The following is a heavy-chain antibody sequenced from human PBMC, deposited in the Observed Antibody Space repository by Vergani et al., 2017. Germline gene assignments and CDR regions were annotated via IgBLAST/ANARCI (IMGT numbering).Heavy chain of an antibody. V-gene: IGHV4-59*11. CDR3: ASDTHSGQRADR. J-gene: IGHJ4*01. CDR1: FDSIRNLY. CDR2: IHYSDNT. D-gene: IGHD6-19*01. Sequence: QVQLQESGPGLVKSSETLSLTCSVSFDSIRNLYCNWIRQPPGKGLEWIGSIHYSDNTIYNPSLKTRVTISVDTSKNQFSLTLTSVTAADTAVYYCASDTHSGQRADRWGQGILVTVTS.